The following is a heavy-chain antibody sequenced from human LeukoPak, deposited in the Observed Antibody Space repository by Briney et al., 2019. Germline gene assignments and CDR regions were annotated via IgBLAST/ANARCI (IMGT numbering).Heavy chain of an antibody. V-gene: IGHV4-61*02. CDR2: IYTSGST. J-gene: IGHJ4*02. Sequence: PSETLSLTCTVSGGSISSGSYYWSWIRQPAGKGLEWIGRIYTSGSTNYNPSLKSRVTISVDTSKNHFSLKLSSVTAADTAVYYCARGSYDFWSGYYTAVDYWGQGTLVTVSS. D-gene: IGHD3-3*01. CDR3: ARGSYDFWSGYYTAVDY. CDR1: GGSISSGSYY.